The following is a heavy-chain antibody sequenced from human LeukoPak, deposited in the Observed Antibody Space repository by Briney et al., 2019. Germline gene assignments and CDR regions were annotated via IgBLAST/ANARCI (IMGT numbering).Heavy chain of an antibody. Sequence: GASVKVSCKASGYTFNGYYLHWVRQAPGQGLEWMGWINPNSGGTNYAQKFQGRVTMTRDTSISTAYMELSRLRSDDTAVYYCARGTQRFLEWLGVYGMDVWGQGTTVTVSS. D-gene: IGHD3-3*01. V-gene: IGHV1-2*02. CDR1: GYTFNGYY. J-gene: IGHJ6*02. CDR2: INPNSGGT. CDR3: ARGTQRFLEWLGVYGMDV.